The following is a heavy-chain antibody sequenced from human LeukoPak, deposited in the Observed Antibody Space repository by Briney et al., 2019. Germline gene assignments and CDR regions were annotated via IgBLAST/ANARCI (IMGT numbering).Heavy chain of an antibody. Sequence: PSETLSLTCTVSGGSISSYYWSWIRQPAGKGLEWIGRINTSGSTNYNPSLKSRLTISLDTSKNEFSLQLSSVTAADTAQYFCTRDRGSFWYQYSDAFVLWGQGTMVSVSS. CDR1: GGSISSYY. V-gene: IGHV4-4*07. J-gene: IGHJ3*01. D-gene: IGHD2-15*01. CDR3: TRDRGSFWYQYSDAFVL. CDR2: INTSGST.